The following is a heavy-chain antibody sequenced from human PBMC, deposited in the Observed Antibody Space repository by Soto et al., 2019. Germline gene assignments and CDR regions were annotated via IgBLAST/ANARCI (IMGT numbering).Heavy chain of an antibody. CDR3: ARCMEQQLAPDY. Sequence: GASVEVSCQASGYTFTSYYMHWVRQAPGQGLEWMGIINPSGGSTSYAQKFQGRVTMTRDTSTSTVYMELSSLRSEDTAVYYCARCMEQQLAPDYWGQGTLVTVSS. CDR1: GYTFTSYY. J-gene: IGHJ4*02. V-gene: IGHV1-46*03. D-gene: IGHD6-13*01. CDR2: INPSGGST.